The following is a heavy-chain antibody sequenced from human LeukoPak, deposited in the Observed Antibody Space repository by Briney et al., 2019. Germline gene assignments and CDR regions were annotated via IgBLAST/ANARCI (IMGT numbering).Heavy chain of an antibody. CDR1: GESLNSYY. V-gene: IGHV4-34*01. CDR2: IYESGTT. Sequence: PSETLSLTCAVYGESLNSYYWSWVRQPPGEGREWIGEIYESGTTKYNPSLKSRVAISMVPSKQQFSLRLSSVTAADTAVYYCARGAWATRLASWGLGTPVIVSS. J-gene: IGHJ4*02. CDR3: ARGAWATRLAS. D-gene: IGHD2-15*01.